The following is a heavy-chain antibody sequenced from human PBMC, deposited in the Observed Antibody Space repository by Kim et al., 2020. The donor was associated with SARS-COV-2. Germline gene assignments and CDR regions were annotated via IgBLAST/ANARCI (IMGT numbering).Heavy chain of an antibody. D-gene: IGHD1-26*01. J-gene: IGHJ4*02. CDR1: GFTFSSYA. CDR3: AKDTTFLGYSGSYYE. CDR2: ISGSGGST. Sequence: GGSLRLSCAASGFTFSSYAMSWVRQAPGKGLEWVSAISGSGGSTYYADSVKGRFTISRDNSKNTLYLQMNSLRAEDTAVYYCAKDTTFLGYSGSYYEWGQGTLVTVSS. V-gene: IGHV3-23*01.